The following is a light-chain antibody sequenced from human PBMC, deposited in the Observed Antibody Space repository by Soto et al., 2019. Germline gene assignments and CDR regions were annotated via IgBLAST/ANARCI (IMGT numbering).Light chain of an antibody. Sequence: DIQMTQSPSTLSASVGDRVTISCRASQSISSRLAWYQQKVGKAPKLLIYKASGLQSGVPSRFSGSGSGTEFTLIISSLQPDDFATYYCQQYARNPLTFGGGTKVDIK. CDR1: QSISSR. V-gene: IGKV1-5*03. CDR2: KAS. J-gene: IGKJ4*01. CDR3: QQYARNPLT.